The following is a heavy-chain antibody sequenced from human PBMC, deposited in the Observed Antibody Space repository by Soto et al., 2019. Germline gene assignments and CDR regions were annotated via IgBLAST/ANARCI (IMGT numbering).Heavy chain of an antibody. CDR1: GYTVTDYG. CDR3: ARDREYYYDSSGNYYYPDGFDD. Sequence: QVQLVEAGAEVKKPGASVKVSCKASGYTVTDYGISWVLQAPGQGREWMGWISGYNGNTKYAQKFQGTVTMTKGTPTNTAYMELSSMRSDDKAVYYCARDREYYYDSSGNYYYPDGFDDWGQGTTVTVS. J-gene: IGHJ6*02. CDR2: ISGYNGNT. V-gene: IGHV1-18*04. D-gene: IGHD3-22*01.